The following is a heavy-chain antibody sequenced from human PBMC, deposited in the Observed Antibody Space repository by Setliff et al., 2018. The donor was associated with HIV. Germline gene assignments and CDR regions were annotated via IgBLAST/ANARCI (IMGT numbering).Heavy chain of an antibody. CDR1: GFSLITSGVG. CDR2: IYWNDDK. V-gene: IGHV2-5*01. D-gene: IGHD3-3*01. CDR3: AHTTSFDFWTPGPMDV. J-gene: IGHJ6*03. Sequence: SGPTLVNPTQTLSLTCTLSGFSLITSGVGVGWIRQPPGKALEWLALIYWNDDKRYSPSLKSRLTIRKDASKNQVVLTMTKMDPVDTGTYYCAHTTSFDFWTPGPMDVWGKGTTVTVSS.